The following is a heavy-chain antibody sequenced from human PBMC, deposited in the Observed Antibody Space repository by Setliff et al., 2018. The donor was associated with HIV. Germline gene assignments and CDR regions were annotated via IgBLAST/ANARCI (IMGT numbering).Heavy chain of an antibody. Sequence: GGSLRLSCEASGFSFSSYTMNWVRQAPGKGLEWVAVILYDGNYKYYSDSVKGRFTISRDNSKNTLYLQMDSLRPKDTAAYYCARAPSWQRQVDFWGQGTLVTVSS. CDR1: GFSFSSYT. V-gene: IGHV3-30*04. D-gene: IGHD6-25*01. CDR2: ILYDGNYK. CDR3: ARAPSWQRQVDF. J-gene: IGHJ4*02.